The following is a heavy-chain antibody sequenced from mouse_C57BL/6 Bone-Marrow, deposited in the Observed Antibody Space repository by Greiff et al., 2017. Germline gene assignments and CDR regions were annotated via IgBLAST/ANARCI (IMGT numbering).Heavy chain of an antibody. D-gene: IGHD1-3*01. CDR3: ARLGSSSFDY. Sequence: VKLLESGAELARPGASVKMSCKASGYPFTSYTMHWVKQRPGQGLEWIGYINPSSGYTKYNQKFKDKATLTADKSSSTAYMQLSSLTSEDSAVYYCARLGSSSFDYRGPGTPLTASS. V-gene: IGHV1-4*01. J-gene: IGHJ2*01. CDR1: GYPFTSYT. CDR2: INPSSGYT.